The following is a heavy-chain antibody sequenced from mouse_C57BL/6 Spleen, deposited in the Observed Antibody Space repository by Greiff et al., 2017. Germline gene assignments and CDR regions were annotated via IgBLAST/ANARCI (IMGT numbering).Heavy chain of an antibody. CDR3: AREGAQATAWFAY. J-gene: IGHJ3*01. CDR1: GYTFTSYW. D-gene: IGHD3-2*02. CDR2: IYPGSGST. V-gene: IGHV1-55*01. Sequence: QVQLQQPGAELVKPGASVKMSCKASGYTFTSYWITWVKQRPGQGLEWIGDIYPGSGSTNYNEKFKSKATLTVDTSSSTAYMQLSSLTSEDSAVYYCAREGAQATAWFAYWGQGTLVTVSA.